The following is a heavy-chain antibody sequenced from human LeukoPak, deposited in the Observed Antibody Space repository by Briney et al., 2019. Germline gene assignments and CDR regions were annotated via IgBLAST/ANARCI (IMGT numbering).Heavy chain of an antibody. J-gene: IGHJ4*02. V-gene: IGHV3-30*18. D-gene: IGHD6-19*01. Sequence: GGSLRLSCAASGFTFSSYGMHWVRQAPGKGLEWVAVISYDGSNKYYADSVKGRFTISRDNSKNTLYLQMNGLRAEDTAVYYRAKGPPRLGWYSSNYFDYWGQGTLVTVSS. CDR3: AKGPPRLGWYSSNYFDY. CDR1: GFTFSSYG. CDR2: ISYDGSNK.